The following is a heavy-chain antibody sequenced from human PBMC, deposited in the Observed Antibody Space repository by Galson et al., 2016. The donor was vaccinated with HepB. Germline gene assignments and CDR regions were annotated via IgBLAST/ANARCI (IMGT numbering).Heavy chain of an antibody. J-gene: IGHJ4*02. CDR3: ARHWGRGSHLDY. CDR2: IYYSGNT. Sequence: SETLSLTCTVSGASMSSSRYYWGWIRQPPGKGLEWIGSIYYSGNTYYNPSLKSRVTISVETSKNQFSLSLTSVSAADTAVFYCARHWGRGSHLDYWGQGILVTVSS. CDR1: GASMSSSRYY. V-gene: IGHV4-39*01. D-gene: IGHD3-16*01.